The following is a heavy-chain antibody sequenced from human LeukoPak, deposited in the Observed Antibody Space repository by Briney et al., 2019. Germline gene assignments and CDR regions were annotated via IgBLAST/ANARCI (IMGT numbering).Heavy chain of an antibody. CDR3: ASTTLAGSRDV. D-gene: IGHD3-3*02. CDR1: GFSISNYW. V-gene: IGHV3-7*01. J-gene: IGHJ6*02. CDR2: IKQDGSEK. Sequence: TGGSLRLSCAASGFSISNYWMSRVRQAPGKGLEWVANIKQDGSEKFYVDSVKGRFTISRDNAKNSLYLQMNSLRAEDTAVYYCASTTLAGSRDVWGQGTTVTVSS.